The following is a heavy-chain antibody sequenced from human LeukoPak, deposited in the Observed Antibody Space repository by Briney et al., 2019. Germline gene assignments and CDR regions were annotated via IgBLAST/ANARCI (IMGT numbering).Heavy chain of an antibody. Sequence: SETLSLTCTVSGGSISSSSYYWGWIRQPPGKGLEWIGSIYYSGSTYYDPSLKSRVTISVDTSKNQFSLKLSSVTAADTAVYYCARVGATIFPHYHYYYMDVWGKGTTVTVSS. CDR1: GGSISSSSYY. V-gene: IGHV4-39*07. CDR3: ARVGATIFPHYHYYYMDV. D-gene: IGHD3-3*01. J-gene: IGHJ6*03. CDR2: IYYSGST.